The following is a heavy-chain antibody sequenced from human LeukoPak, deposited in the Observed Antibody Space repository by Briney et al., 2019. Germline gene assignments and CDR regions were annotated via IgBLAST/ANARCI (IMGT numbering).Heavy chain of an antibody. Sequence: GGSLRLSCAASEFTFSSYSMNWVRQAPGKGLEWVSYISSSSSTIYYADSVKDRFTISRDNAKNSLYLQMNSLRAEDTAVYYCARALQTYYYDSSGYLNRFDPWGQGTLVTVSS. CDR1: EFTFSSYS. CDR3: ARALQTYYYDSSGYLNRFDP. J-gene: IGHJ5*02. V-gene: IGHV3-48*01. CDR2: ISSSSSTI. D-gene: IGHD3-22*01.